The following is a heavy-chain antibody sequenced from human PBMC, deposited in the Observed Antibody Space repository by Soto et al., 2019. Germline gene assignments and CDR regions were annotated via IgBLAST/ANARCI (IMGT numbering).Heavy chain of an antibody. CDR2: ISGSGGST. V-gene: IGHV3-23*01. D-gene: IGHD3-10*01. CDR3: AKDRGDYYGSGSYYNYFDY. CDR1: GFTFSSYA. Sequence: GGSLRLSCAASGFTFSSYAMSWVRQAPGKGLEWVSAISGSGGSTYYADSVKGRFTISRDNSKNTLYLQMNSLRAEDTAVYYGAKDRGDYYGSGSYYNYFDYWGQGTLVTVSS. J-gene: IGHJ4*02.